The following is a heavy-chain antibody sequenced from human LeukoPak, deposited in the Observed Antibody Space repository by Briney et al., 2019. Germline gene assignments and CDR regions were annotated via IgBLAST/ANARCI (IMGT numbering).Heavy chain of an antibody. CDR2: ISAYNGNT. D-gene: IGHD6-13*01. V-gene: IGHV1-18*01. CDR1: GGTFSSYA. CDR3: AIVGYSSSWPFQH. J-gene: IGHJ1*01. Sequence: GASVKVSCKASGGTFSSYAISWVRQAPGQGLEWMGWISAYNGNTNYAQKLQGRVTMTTDTSTSTAYMELRSLRSDDTAVYYCAIVGYSSSWPFQHWGQGTLVTVSS.